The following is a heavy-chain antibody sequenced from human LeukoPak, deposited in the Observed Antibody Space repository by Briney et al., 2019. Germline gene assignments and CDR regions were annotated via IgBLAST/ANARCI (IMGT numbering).Heavy chain of an antibody. CDR2: IRSKAFGGST. J-gene: IGHJ4*02. V-gene: IGHV3-49*04. CDR3: TRDFTIFDY. CDR1: GFPFGDYA. Sequence: GSLSLSCIASGFPFGDYAMSWVRQAPGKGLEWVGFIRSKAFGGSTEYAASVKGRFTISRDDSKSIAYLQMNRLKTEDTAVYYCTRDFTIFDYWGQGTLVTVSS. D-gene: IGHD3-3*01.